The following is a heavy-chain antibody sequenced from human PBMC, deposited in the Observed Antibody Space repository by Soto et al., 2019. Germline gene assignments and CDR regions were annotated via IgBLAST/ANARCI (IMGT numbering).Heavy chain of an antibody. CDR2: MNPNSGKA. CDR1: GYTFTSYD. J-gene: IGHJ2*01. V-gene: IGHV1-8*01. CDR3: ARGLVVVSATYWYFDL. Sequence: QVQLVQSGAEVKKPGASVKVSCKASGYTFTSYDINWVRQAAGQGLEWIGWMNPNSGKAVYAQKFQGRATMAGNTSISTAYMELSSLRSDDTAVYFCARGLVVVSATYWYFDLWRRGTLVTVSS. D-gene: IGHD2-15*01.